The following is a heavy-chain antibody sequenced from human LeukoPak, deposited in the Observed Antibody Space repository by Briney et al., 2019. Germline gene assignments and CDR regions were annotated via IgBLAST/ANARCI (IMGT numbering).Heavy chain of an antibody. V-gene: IGHV1-2*02. J-gene: IGHJ4*02. CDR2: INPNSGGT. CDR3: TRVRSHTVTLYYFDY. CDR1: GYTFTGYY. Sequence: GASVKVSCTASGYTFTGYYMHWVRQAPGQGLEWMGWINPNSGGTNYAQKFQGRVTMTRDTSISTAYMELSRLRSDDTAVYYCTRVRSHTVTLYYFDYWGQGTLVTVSS. D-gene: IGHD4-17*01.